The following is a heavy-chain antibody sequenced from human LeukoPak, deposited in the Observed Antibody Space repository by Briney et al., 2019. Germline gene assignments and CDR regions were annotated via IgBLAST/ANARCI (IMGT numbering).Heavy chain of an antibody. Sequence: PSETLSLTCTVSGGSISSSSYYWGWIRQPPGKGLEWIGSIYYSGSTYYNPSLKSRVTISVDTSKNQFSLKLSSVTAADTAVYYCARLGGVFGVVNGWFDPWGQGTLVTVSS. CDR2: IYYSGST. CDR1: GGSISSSSYY. CDR3: ARLGGVFGVVNGWFDP. V-gene: IGHV4-39*01. J-gene: IGHJ5*02. D-gene: IGHD3-3*01.